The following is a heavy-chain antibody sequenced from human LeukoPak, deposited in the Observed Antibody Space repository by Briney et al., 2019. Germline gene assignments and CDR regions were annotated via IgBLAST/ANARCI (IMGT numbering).Heavy chain of an antibody. CDR3: ARSETELYYFDY. V-gene: IGHV1-69*04. J-gene: IGHJ4*02. D-gene: IGHD3-10*01. CDR1: GGTFSSYA. CDR2: IIPIFGIA. Sequence: SVKVSCKASGGTFSSYAISWVRQAPGQGLEWMGRIIPIFGIANYAQKFQGRVTITADKSTSTAYMELSSLRSEDTAVYYCARSETELYYFDYWGQRTLVTVSS.